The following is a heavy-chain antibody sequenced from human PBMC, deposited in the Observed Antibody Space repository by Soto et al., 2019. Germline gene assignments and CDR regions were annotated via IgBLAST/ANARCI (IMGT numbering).Heavy chain of an antibody. J-gene: IGHJ3*02. CDR3: ARGFPAHAFDI. Sequence: ASVKVSCQASGYTFTSYGISWVGQAPGQGLEWMGIINPNSGNTSYAQKFQGRVTMTRDTSTSTVYMELSSLRSEDTAVYYCARGFPAHAFDIWGQGTMVTVSS. CDR1: GYTFTSYG. D-gene: IGHD3-10*01. V-gene: IGHV1-46*03. CDR2: INPNSGNT.